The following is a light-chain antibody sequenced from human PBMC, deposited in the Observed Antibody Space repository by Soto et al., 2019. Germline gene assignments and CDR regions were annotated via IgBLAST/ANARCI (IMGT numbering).Light chain of an antibody. CDR2: DAS. J-gene: IGKJ3*01. CDR3: QQYNSYLFT. Sequence: DIQMTQSPSTLSASVGDRVTITCRASQSISSWLAWYQQKPGQALKLLIYDASSLESGVPSRFSGSGSGTEFPLTISSLQPDDFATYYCQQYNSYLFTFGPGTKVDI. CDR1: QSISSW. V-gene: IGKV1-5*01.